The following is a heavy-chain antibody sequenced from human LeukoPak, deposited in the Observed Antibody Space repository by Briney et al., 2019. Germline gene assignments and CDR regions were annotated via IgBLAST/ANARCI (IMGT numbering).Heavy chain of an antibody. Sequence: APVKVFFKASGGTLSSYSISWVRQAPGQGPEWVGGINPIFGTTNYAQKFKGRVTITADESPSTAYMELSSLRSEDTAVYYCARVKPAYCGGDCYWYNWFDPWGQGTLVTVSS. CDR1: GGTLSSYS. J-gene: IGHJ5*02. V-gene: IGHV1-69*01. D-gene: IGHD2-21*02. CDR3: ARVKPAYCGGDCYWYNWFDP. CDR2: INPIFGTT.